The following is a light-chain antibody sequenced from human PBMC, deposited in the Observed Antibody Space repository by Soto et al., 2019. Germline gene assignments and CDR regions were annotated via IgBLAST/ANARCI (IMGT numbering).Light chain of an antibody. Sequence: QSPLTQPASVSGAPGQSSTISCTGTSSDVGGYNYVSWYQQHPGKAPKLMIYEVSNRPSGVSNRFSGSKSGNTASLTISGRKAQDEADYYCSSYTSSSTRVFGGGTKRPVL. CDR2: EVS. CDR1: SSDVGGYNY. V-gene: IGLV2-14*01. J-gene: IGLJ3*02. CDR3: SSYTSSSTRV.